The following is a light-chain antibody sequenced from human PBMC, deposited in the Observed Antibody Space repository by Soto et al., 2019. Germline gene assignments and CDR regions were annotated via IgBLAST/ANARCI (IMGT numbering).Light chain of an antibody. CDR3: QQYGVSPPCT. Sequence: EIVLTQSPGTLSLSPGERATLSCRASQSVSSSKLAWHQQKPGQAPRLLMYGASSRATGIPDRFSGSGSGTDFTLTISRLEPEDFAVYYCQQYGVSPPCTFGQGTKVEIK. CDR1: QSVSSSK. J-gene: IGKJ1*01. CDR2: GAS. V-gene: IGKV3-20*01.